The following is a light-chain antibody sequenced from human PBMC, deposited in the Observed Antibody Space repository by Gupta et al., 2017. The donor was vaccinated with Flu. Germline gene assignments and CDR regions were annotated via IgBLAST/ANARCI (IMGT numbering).Light chain of an antibody. V-gene: IGKV2-30*01. Sequence: DVVMTQSPLSLLVTLGQPDSISCRSSQSLVYSDGNPYLNWLQQRPGQSPRRLIYKVYNRASGVKNRISGSGAGTNFTLKSSVVDDEDVGLYCFMESTRGTFGQGTKVEIK. CDR2: KVY. CDR3: MESTRGT. CDR1: QSLVYSDGNPY. J-gene: IGKJ1*01.